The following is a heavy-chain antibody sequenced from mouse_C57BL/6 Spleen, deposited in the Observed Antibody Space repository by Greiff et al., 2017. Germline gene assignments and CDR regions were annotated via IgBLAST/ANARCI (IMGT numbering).Heavy chain of an antibody. CDR3: ARREEGYSNYAMDY. D-gene: IGHD2-5*01. CDR1: GYTFTSYW. Sequence: VQLQQPGAELVMPGASVKLSCKASGYTFTSYWMHWVKQRPGQGLEWIGEIDPSDSYTNYNQKFKGKSTLTVDKSSSTAYMQLSSLTSEDSAVYYCARREEGYSNYAMDYWGQGTSVTVSS. J-gene: IGHJ4*01. CDR2: IDPSDSYT. V-gene: IGHV1-69*01.